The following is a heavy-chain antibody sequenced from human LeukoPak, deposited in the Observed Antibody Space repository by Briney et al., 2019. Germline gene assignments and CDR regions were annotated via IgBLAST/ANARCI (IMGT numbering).Heavy chain of an antibody. Sequence: GGSLRLSCAASGFTFSSYAMSWVRQAPGKGLEWVSAISGSGGSTYYADSVKGRFTISRDNAKNSLYLQMNSLRAEDTAVYYCAIRAYLPRTTYYYGSGGAYMDVWGKGTTVTVSS. V-gene: IGHV3-23*01. J-gene: IGHJ6*03. CDR2: ISGSGGST. CDR1: GFTFSSYA. CDR3: AIRAYLPRTTYYYGSGGAYMDV. D-gene: IGHD3-10*01.